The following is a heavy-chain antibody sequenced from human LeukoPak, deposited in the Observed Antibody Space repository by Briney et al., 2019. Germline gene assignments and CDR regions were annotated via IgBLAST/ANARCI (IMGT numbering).Heavy chain of an antibody. D-gene: IGHD6-13*01. Sequence: PGGSLRLSCAASGFTFSSYAMSWVRHAPGKGLEWVSSFRGGAGSTHYADSVEGRVTISRHNSKNTLYLQMNSLRVEDTAVYYCAKGIYSNTWYTFDYWGQGTLVTVSS. CDR2: FRGGAGST. CDR1: GFTFSSYA. CDR3: AKGIYSNTWYTFDY. J-gene: IGHJ4*02. V-gene: IGHV3-23*01.